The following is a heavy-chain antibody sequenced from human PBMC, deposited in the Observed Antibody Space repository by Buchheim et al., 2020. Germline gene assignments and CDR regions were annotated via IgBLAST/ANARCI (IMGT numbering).Heavy chain of an antibody. Sequence: QVQLVQSGAEVKKPGASVRVSCKASGYTFTTYYMHWVRQAPGQGLEWMGLVNPTGGATIYAQKFQGRVTMTRDTPTSTVFMELSSLRSEDTAVYYCARRAVGATLDYWGQGTL. CDR3: ARRAVGATLDY. CDR2: VNPTGGAT. D-gene: IGHD1-26*01. J-gene: IGHJ4*02. CDR1: GYTFTTYY. V-gene: IGHV1-46*01.